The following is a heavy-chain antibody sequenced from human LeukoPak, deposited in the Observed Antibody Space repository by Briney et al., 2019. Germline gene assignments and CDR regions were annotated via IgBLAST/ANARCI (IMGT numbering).Heavy chain of an antibody. J-gene: IGHJ4*02. CDR1: GFTVSSNY. CDR3: AKVTGAAGQYYDSDPYYPGFDH. Sequence: GSLRLSCAASGFTVSSNYMSWIRRPPGKGLEWIGHVYYAGITDYNPSLQSRVTISVDPSRNQLSLKLNSVTAADTAVYYCAKVTGAAGQYYDSDPYYPGFDHWGQGTLVTVSS. D-gene: IGHD3-22*01. CDR2: VYYAGIT. V-gene: IGHV4-59*02.